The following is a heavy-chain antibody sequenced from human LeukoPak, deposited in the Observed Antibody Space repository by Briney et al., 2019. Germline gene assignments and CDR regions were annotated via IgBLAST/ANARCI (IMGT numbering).Heavy chain of an antibody. Sequence: PGGSLRLSCAASGLTFSTYWMTWVRQAPGKGLEWVANIKQDGSEKNYVDSAKGRFTISRDNAKNSLYLQMNSLRVEDTAVYYCAGGIAMVRGGDVWGKGTTVTVSS. D-gene: IGHD3-10*01. CDR2: IKQDGSEK. V-gene: IGHV3-7*01. CDR1: GLTFSTYW. CDR3: AGGIAMVRGGDV. J-gene: IGHJ6*04.